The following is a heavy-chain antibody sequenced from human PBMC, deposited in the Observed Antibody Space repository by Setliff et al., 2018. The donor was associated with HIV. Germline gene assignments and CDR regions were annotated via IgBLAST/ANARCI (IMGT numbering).Heavy chain of an antibody. CDR1: GGTFSSYA. J-gene: IGHJ3*02. D-gene: IGHD2-2*01. Sequence: SVKVSCKASGGTFSSYAISWVRQTPGQGLEWMGGIIPIFGTANYAQRFQGRVTITRDTSASTVYMDLSSLRSEDTSVYYCARLSSAAMWGGGAFDIWGQGTMVTVSS. V-gene: IGHV1-69*05. CDR3: ARLSSAAMWGGGAFDI. CDR2: IIPIFGTA.